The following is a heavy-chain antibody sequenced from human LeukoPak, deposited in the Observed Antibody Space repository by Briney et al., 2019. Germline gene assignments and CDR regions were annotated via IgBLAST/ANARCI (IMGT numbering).Heavy chain of an antibody. CDR2: ISAYNGNA. V-gene: IGHV1-18*01. D-gene: IGHD2-15*01. CDR3: ARLLWVGDEYFFDY. Sequence: ASVKVSCKASNYTFTSYGLSWVRQATGQGLQWMGWISAYNGNAKYAQKFQDRVTLTTDTSTSTSSMELRSLRSDDTAIYYCARLLWVGDEYFFDYWGQGTLVTVSS. CDR1: NYTFTSYG. J-gene: IGHJ4*02.